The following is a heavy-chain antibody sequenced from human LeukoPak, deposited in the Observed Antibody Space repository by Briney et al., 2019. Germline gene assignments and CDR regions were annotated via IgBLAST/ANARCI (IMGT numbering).Heavy chain of an antibody. CDR3: ARDLKYYDILTGYYKPSYFDY. D-gene: IGHD3-9*01. Sequence: PSETLSLTCTVSGGSISISDYFWGWIRQPPGKGLEWIGSIHYGGSTYYNPSLKSRVTISVDTSKNQFSLKLSSVTAADTAVYYCARDLKYYDILTGYYKPSYFDYWGQGALVTVSS. V-gene: IGHV4-39*07. J-gene: IGHJ4*02. CDR1: GGSISISDYF. CDR2: IHYGGST.